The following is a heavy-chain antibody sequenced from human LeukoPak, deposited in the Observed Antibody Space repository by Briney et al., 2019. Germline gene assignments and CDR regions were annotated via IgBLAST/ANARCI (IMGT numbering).Heavy chain of an antibody. Sequence: SETLSLTCAVYGGSFSGYYWSWIRQPPGKGLEWIGEINHSGSTNYNPSLKSRVTISVDTSKNQFSLKLSSVTAADTAVYYCARPVSGSSSWYYNYWGQGTLVTVSS. V-gene: IGHV4-34*01. CDR2: INHSGST. CDR1: GGSFSGYY. CDR3: ARPVSGSSSWYYNY. J-gene: IGHJ4*02. D-gene: IGHD6-13*01.